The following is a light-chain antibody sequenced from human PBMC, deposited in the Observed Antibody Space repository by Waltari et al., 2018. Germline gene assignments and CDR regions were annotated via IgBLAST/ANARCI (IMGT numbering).Light chain of an antibody. CDR2: GAS. CDR1: QHVSNY. V-gene: IGKV3-20*01. J-gene: IGKJ1*01. CDR3: QQYVSLPAT. Sequence: IVLTQSPGPLSLSPGAHVIPSCRASQHVSNYLVWYQQKPGQAPRLRIFGASSRATGIPDRFSGSGSGTDLSLTISRVEPEDFAVYYCQQYVSLPATFGQGTKVEIE.